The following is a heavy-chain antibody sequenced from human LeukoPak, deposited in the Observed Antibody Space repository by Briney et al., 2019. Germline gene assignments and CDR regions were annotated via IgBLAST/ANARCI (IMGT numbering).Heavy chain of an antibody. Sequence: ASVKVSCKASGYTFTSYGISWVRQAPGQGLEWMGWISANNGITNYSEKIQGRITMTTDTSTSTAYMELRSLRSEDTAVYYCARLWLYRHEVMDVWGKRTTVTVYS. CDR2: ISANNGIT. V-gene: IGHV1-18*04. D-gene: IGHD2-21*01. CDR3: ARLWLYRHEVMDV. J-gene: IGHJ6*04. CDR1: GYTFTSYG.